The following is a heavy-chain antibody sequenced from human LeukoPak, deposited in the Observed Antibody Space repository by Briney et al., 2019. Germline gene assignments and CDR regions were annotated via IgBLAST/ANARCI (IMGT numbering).Heavy chain of an antibody. D-gene: IGHD3-9*01. J-gene: IGHJ4*02. V-gene: IGHV3-9*01. Sequence: GGSLRLSCAASGFTFDDYAMHWVRQAPGKGLEWVSGISWNSGSIGYADSVKGRFTISRDNAKNSLYLQMNSLRAEDTALYYCAKDMADISTGAFDYWGQGTLVTVSS. CDR1: GFTFDDYA. CDR2: ISWNSGSI. CDR3: AKDMADISTGAFDY.